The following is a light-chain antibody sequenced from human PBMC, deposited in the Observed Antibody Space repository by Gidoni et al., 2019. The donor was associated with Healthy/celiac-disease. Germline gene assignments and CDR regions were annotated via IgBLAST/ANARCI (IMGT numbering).Light chain of an antibody. V-gene: IGLV3-25*02. CDR1: ALPKQY. J-gene: IGLJ3*02. CDR3: QSADSSGTYDWV. CDR2: KDS. Sequence: SYELTQPPSVSASPGQTARITCSGDALPKQYAYWYQQKPGQAPVLVIYKDSERPSGIPERFSGSSSGTTVTLTISGVQAEDEADYYCQSADSSGTYDWVFGGGTKLTVL.